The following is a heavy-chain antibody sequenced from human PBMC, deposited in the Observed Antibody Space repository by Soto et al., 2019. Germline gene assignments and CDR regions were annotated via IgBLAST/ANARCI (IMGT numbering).Heavy chain of an antibody. CDR3: ASQGPAWYFQH. V-gene: IGHV3-33*01. J-gene: IGHJ1*01. CDR1: GFTFSSYG. Sequence: QVQLVESGGGVVQPGRSLRLSCAASGFTFSSYGMHWVRQAPGKGLEWVAVIWYDGSNKYYADSVKGRFTISRDNSKNTLYLQMNSLRAEDTAVYYCASQGPAWYFQHWGQGTLVTASS. CDR2: IWYDGSNK.